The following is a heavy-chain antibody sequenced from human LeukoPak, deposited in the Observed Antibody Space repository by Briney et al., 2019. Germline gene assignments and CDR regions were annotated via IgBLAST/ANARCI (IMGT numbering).Heavy chain of an antibody. Sequence: PSETPSLTCTVSGGSISSYYWSWIRQPPGKGLEWIGYIYYSGSTNYNPSLKSRVTISVDTSKNQFSLKLSSVTAADTAVYYCARLQWLTGWYFDLWGRGTLVTVSS. D-gene: IGHD6-19*01. CDR3: ARLQWLTGWYFDL. CDR2: IYYSGST. CDR1: GGSISSYY. J-gene: IGHJ2*01. V-gene: IGHV4-59*08.